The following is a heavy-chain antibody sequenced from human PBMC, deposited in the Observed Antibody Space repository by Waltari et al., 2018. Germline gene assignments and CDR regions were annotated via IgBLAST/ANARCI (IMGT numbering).Heavy chain of an antibody. CDR2: ISSSSSYI. CDR3: ASNIAVAGMDY. D-gene: IGHD6-19*01. V-gene: IGHV3-21*01. J-gene: IGHJ4*02. Sequence: EVQLLESGGGLVQPGGSLRLSCAASGFTFSSYAMSWVRQAPGKGLEWVSSISSSSSYIYYADSVKGRFTISRDNAKNSLYLQMNSLRAEDTAVYYCASNIAVAGMDYWGQGTLVTVSS. CDR1: GFTFSSYA.